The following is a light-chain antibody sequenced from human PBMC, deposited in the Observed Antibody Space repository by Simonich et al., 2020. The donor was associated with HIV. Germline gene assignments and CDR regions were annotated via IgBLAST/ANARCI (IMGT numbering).Light chain of an antibody. J-gene: IGKJ2*01. CDR1: QSVLYSSNNKNY. CDR3: QQYYSTPRT. Sequence: DIVMTQSPDSLAVSLGERATINCKSNQSVLYSSNNKNYLAWYQQKPGQPPKLLIYWASTRESGVPDRFSASGSGTDFTLTISSLQAEDVAIYYCQQYYSTPRTFGQGTKLEIK. V-gene: IGKV4-1*01. CDR2: WAS.